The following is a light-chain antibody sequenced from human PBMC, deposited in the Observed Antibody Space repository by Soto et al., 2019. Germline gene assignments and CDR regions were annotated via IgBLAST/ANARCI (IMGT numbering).Light chain of an antibody. V-gene: IGLV2-23*02. J-gene: IGLJ2*01. CDR1: SSDVGSYNL. CDR2: EVS. CDR3: CSLATRSTFDVV. Sequence: QSVLTQPASVSGSPGQSITISCTGTSSDVGSYNLVSWYQQHPGKAPKLMIYEVSERASGVSNRFSGSKSGNTASLTISGLQPEDEADYYCCSLATRSTFDVVFGGGTKLTVL.